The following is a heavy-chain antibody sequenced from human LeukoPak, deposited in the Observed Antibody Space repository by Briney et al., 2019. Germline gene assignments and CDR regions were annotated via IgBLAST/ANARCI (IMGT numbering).Heavy chain of an antibody. V-gene: IGHV3-30-3*01. CDR1: GFTFSSYA. CDR2: ISYDGSNK. CDR3: ARNPWRWLQLSVGY. Sequence: GGSLRLSCAASGFTFSSYAMHWVRQAPGKGLEWVTVISYDGSNKYYADSVKGRFTISRDNSKNTLYLQMNSLRAEDTAVYYCARNPWRWLQLSVGYWGQGTLVTVSS. D-gene: IGHD5-24*01. J-gene: IGHJ4*02.